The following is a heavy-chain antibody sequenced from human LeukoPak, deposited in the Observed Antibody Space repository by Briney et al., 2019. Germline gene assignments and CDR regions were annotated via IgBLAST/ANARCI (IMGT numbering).Heavy chain of an antibody. V-gene: IGHV3-11*03. J-gene: IGHJ4*02. CDR1: GFSFSDEY. D-gene: IGHD3-22*01. CDR3: AEYYFYDSSGYQQYYFDY. CDR2: ISSSGDYT. Sequence: GGPLRLSCAASGFSFSDEYMSWIRQAPGQGLEWVSYISSSGDYTNHADSVKGRFTISRDNSKDTLYLQMNSLRAEDTAVYYCAEYYFYDSSGYQQYYFDYWGQGTLVTVSS.